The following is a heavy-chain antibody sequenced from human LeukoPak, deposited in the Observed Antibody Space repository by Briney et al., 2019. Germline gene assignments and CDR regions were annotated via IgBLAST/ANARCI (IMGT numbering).Heavy chain of an antibody. V-gene: IGHV4-39*07. J-gene: IGHJ4*02. Sequence: SETLSLTCTVSGGSISGSTSYWGWIRQSPGNGLEWIGLLNYSGTTYYNPSFKSRVTMSVDTSKNQFSLKLSSVTAADTAVYYCARTYYYDSSGPFYWGQGTLVTVSS. CDR3: ARTYYYDSSGPFY. CDR2: LNYSGTT. D-gene: IGHD3-22*01. CDR1: GGSISGSTSY.